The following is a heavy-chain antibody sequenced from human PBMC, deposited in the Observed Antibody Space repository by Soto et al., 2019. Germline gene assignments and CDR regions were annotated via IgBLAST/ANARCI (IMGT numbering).Heavy chain of an antibody. CDR2: FDPEDGET. CDR3: ATDLLYSSGWYPIDY. CDR1: GYTLTELS. V-gene: IGHV1-24*01. D-gene: IGHD6-19*01. J-gene: IGHJ4*02. Sequence: GASVKVSCKVSGYTLTELSMHWVRQAPGKGLEWMGGFDPEDGETIYAQKFQGRVTMTEDTSTDTAYMELSNLRSEDTAVYYCATDLLYSSGWYPIDYWGQGTLVTVS.